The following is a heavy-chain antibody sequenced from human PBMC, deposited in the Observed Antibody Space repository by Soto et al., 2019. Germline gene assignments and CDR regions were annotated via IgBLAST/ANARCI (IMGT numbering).Heavy chain of an antibody. Sequence: SQTLSLTFVISGDSVSSNSAAWNCIRQSPSRGLEWLGRTYYRSKWYNDYAVSVKSRITINPDTSKNQFSLQLNSVTPEDTAVYYCVCRTPFKDVWGQGTTVTVSS. J-gene: IGHJ6*02. CDR1: GDSVSSNSAA. D-gene: IGHD2-2*01. CDR2: TYYRSKWYN. V-gene: IGHV6-1*01. CDR3: VCRTPFKDV.